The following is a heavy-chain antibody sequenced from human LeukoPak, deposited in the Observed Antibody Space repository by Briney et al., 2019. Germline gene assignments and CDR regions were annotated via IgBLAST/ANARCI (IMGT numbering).Heavy chain of an antibody. V-gene: IGHV5-51*01. CDR2: IYPGDSDT. J-gene: IGHJ4*02. CDR1: GYSFTSHW. D-gene: IGHD5-24*01. Sequence: GESLKISCKGSGYSFTSHWIGWVRQMPGKGLEWMGIIYPGDSDTTYSPPFQGQVTISADKSISTAYVQWSSLKASDTAMYYCARQGDGYNRPFDYWGRGTLVTVSS. CDR3: ARQGDGYNRPFDY.